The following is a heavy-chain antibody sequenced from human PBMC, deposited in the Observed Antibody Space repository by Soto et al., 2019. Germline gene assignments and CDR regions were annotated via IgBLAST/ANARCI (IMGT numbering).Heavy chain of an antibody. D-gene: IGHD3-22*01. Sequence: LRLSCAASGFTFSSYGMHWVRQAPGKGLEWVAVISYDGSNKYYADSVKGRFTISRDNSKNTLYLQMNSLRAEDTAVYYCAKDNYYDSSGYYGPFDYWGQGTLVTVSS. CDR2: ISYDGSNK. V-gene: IGHV3-30*18. CDR3: AKDNYYDSSGYYGPFDY. CDR1: GFTFSSYG. J-gene: IGHJ4*02.